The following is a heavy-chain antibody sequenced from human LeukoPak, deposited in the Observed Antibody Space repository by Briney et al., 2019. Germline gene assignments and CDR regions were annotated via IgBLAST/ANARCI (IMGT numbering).Heavy chain of an antibody. CDR1: GFTFSSYG. CDR3: ARGFCSSTSCYKGGWDY. V-gene: IGHV3-33*01. J-gene: IGHJ4*02. Sequence: PGGSLRLSCAASGFTFSSYGMHWVRQAPGKGLEWVAVIWYDGSNKYYADSVKGRFTISRDNSKNTLYLQMNSLRAEDTAVYYCARGFCSSTSCYKGGWDYWGQGTLVTVSS. CDR2: IWYDGSNK. D-gene: IGHD2-2*02.